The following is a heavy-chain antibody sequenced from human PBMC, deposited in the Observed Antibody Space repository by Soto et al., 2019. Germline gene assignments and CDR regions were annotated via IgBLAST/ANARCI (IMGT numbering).Heavy chain of an antibody. J-gene: IGHJ6*02. CDR3: ARDRLRYNCNDFPYYCYGMDV. D-gene: IGHD1-1*01. CDR2: ISYDGSNK. V-gene: IGHV3-30-3*01. CDR1: GFTFSSYA. Sequence: QVQLVESGGGVVQPGRSLRLSCAASGFTFSSYAMHWVRQAPGKGLEWVAVISYDGSNKYYADSVKGRFTISRDNSKNTLYLQRNSLRAEDTAVYYCARDRLRYNCNDFPYYCYGMDVWGQGTTVTVSS.